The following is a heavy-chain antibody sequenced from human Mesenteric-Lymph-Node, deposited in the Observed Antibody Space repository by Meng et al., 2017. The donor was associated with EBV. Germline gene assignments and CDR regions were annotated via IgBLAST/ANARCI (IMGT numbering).Heavy chain of an antibody. J-gene: IGHJ5*02. D-gene: IGHD3-22*01. Sequence: VQRQESGPALVKPSWPLSLTCAVSGGSIVTTNLWSGARQPPGKGLEWIGVIYNSGSTHYNPSLKSRVTISLDKSKNQFSLKLSSVTAADTAVYYCARVDYYDSSSLFDPWGQGTPVTVSS. CDR1: GGSIVTTNL. V-gene: IGHV4-4*02. CDR2: IYNSGST. CDR3: ARVDYYDSSSLFDP.